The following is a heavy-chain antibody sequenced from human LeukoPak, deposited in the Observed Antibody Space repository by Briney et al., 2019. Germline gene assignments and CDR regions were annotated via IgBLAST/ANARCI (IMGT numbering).Heavy chain of an antibody. D-gene: IGHD4-17*01. CDR2: IKQDGSEK. J-gene: IGHJ3*02. CDR3: ARDRSTTVTYDAFDI. V-gene: IGHV3-7*01. CDR1: GFTFSSYW. Sequence: GGSLRLSCAASGFTFSSYWMSWVRQAPGKGLEWVANIKQDGSEKYYVDSVKGRFTISRDNAKNSPYLQMNSLRAEDTAVYYCARDRSTTVTYDAFDIWGQGTMVTVSS.